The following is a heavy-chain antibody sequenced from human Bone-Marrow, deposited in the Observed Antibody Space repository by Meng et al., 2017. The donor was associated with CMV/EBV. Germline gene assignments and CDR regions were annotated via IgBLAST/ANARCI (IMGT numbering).Heavy chain of an antibody. V-gene: IGHV4-34*01. J-gene: IGHJ4*02. CDR3: ARDALWFPYDY. CDR2: IYYSGST. Sequence: SQTLSLTCAVYGGSFSGYYWSWIRQPPGKGLEWIGSIYYSGSTYYNPSLKSRVTISVDTSKNQFSLKLSSVTAADTAVYYCARDALWFPYDYWGQGTLVTVSS. D-gene: IGHD3-10*01. CDR1: GGSFSGYY.